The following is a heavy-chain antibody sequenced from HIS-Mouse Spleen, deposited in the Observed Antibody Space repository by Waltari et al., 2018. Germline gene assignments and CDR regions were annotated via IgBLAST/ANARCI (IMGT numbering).Heavy chain of an antibody. J-gene: IGHJ2*01. CDR3: AREIPYSSSWYDWYFDL. D-gene: IGHD6-13*01. CDR1: GGSISSSSYY. V-gene: IGHV4-39*07. CDR2: IYYGGST. Sequence: QLQLQESGPGLVKPSETLSLTCTVSGGSISSSSYYWGWIRQPPGKGLEGIGRIYYGGSTDYHPSLKGRVTISVDTSKNQFSLKLSSVTAADPAVYYCAREIPYSSSWYDWYFDLWGRGTLVTVSS.